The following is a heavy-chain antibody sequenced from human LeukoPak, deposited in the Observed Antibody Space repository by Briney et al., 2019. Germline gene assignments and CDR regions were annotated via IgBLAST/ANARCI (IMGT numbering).Heavy chain of an antibody. CDR3: AKEVVDYGSGRPYYFDY. J-gene: IGHJ4*02. CDR1: GFTLSSYA. V-gene: IGHV3-23*01. CDR2: ISGSGGST. D-gene: IGHD3-10*01. Sequence: QPGGSLRLSCAPSGFTLSSYAMSWVRRAPGKGLEWVSAISGSGGSTYYADAVKGRFTISRDNAKNTLYLQMNSLRAEDTAVYYCAKEVVDYGSGRPYYFDYWGQGTLVTVSS.